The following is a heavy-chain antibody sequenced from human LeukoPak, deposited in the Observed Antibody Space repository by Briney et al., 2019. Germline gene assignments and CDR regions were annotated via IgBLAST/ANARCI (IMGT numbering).Heavy chain of an antibody. V-gene: IGHV3-23*01. Sequence: GSLRLSCAASGFTFSSYAMTWVRQAPGKGLEWVSTISNSGGSTYYADSVKGRFTISRDNSKNTLYLHMNSLRDEVTAVYYCAKDLRIQLWAYYFDYWGQGTLVTVSS. J-gene: IGHJ4*02. CDR1: GFTFSSYA. CDR2: ISNSGGST. D-gene: IGHD5-18*01. CDR3: AKDLRIQLWAYYFDY.